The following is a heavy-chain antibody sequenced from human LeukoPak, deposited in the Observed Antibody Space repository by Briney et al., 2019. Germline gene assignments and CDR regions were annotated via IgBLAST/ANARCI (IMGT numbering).Heavy chain of an antibody. D-gene: IGHD3-10*01. CDR3: AREGWFGEPPSHWFDP. CDR2: TYYVSKWFN. V-gene: IGHV6-1*01. J-gene: IGHJ5*02. CDR1: GDSVSSKSAT. Sequence: SQTLSLTCAISGDSVSSKSATWNWIRQSPSRGLEWLGRTYYVSKWFNDYAVSVKSRITITPDTSKNQFSLQLNSVTPEDTAVYYCAREGWFGEPPSHWFDPWGQGTLVTVSS.